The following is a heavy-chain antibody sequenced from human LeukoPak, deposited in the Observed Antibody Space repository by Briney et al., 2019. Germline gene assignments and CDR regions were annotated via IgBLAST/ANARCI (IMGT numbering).Heavy chain of an antibody. CDR2: ITSRSNTI. D-gene: IGHD2-2*03. CDR1: GFTFSDYY. J-gene: IGHJ3*02. CDR3: ARDEGLDIVVVPAARSGAFDI. Sequence: GGSLRLSCAASGFTFSDYYMSWIRQAPGRGLEWISYITSRSNTIYYADSVKGRFTISRDNAKNSLYLQMNSLRAEDTAVYYCARDEGLDIVVVPAARSGAFDIWGQGTMVTVSS. V-gene: IGHV3-11*04.